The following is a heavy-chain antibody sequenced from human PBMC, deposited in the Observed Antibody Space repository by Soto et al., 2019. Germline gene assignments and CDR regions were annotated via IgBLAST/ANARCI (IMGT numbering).Heavy chain of an antibody. Sequence: PSVKVSCKASGGTFSSYAISWVRQAPGQGLEWMGGIIPIFGTANYAQKFQGRVTITADESTSTAYMGLSSLRSEDTAVYYCARSVVVTARVYYYYGMDVWGQGTTVTVS. J-gene: IGHJ6*02. CDR1: GGTFSSYA. CDR3: ARSVVVTARVYYYYGMDV. V-gene: IGHV1-69*13. D-gene: IGHD2-21*02. CDR2: IIPIFGTA.